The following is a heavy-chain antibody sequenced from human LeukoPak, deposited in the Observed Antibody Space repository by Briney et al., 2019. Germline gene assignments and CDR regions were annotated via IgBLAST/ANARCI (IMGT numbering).Heavy chain of an antibody. V-gene: IGHV3-48*01. D-gene: IGHD3-10*01. CDR3: AREKVGELLWFGEPQAHDAFDI. CDR2: ISSSSSTI. Sequence: PGGSLRLSCAASGFTFSSYSMNWVRQAPGKGLEWVSYISSSSSTIYYADSVKGRFTISRDNAKNSLYLQMNSLRAEDTAVYYCAREKVGELLWFGEPQAHDAFDIWGQGTMVTVSS. CDR1: GFTFSSYS. J-gene: IGHJ3*02.